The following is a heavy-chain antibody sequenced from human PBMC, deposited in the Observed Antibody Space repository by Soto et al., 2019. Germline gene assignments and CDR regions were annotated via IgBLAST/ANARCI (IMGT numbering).Heavy chain of an antibody. Sequence: PGESLKISCKGSGYSFTSCWIGWVRQMPGKGLEWMGIIYPGDSDTRYSPSFQGQVTISADKSISTAYLQWSSLKASDTAMYYCARFTVTTWYYYYMDVWGKGTTVTVSS. CDR1: GYSFTSCW. J-gene: IGHJ6*03. CDR3: ARFTVTTWYYYYMDV. D-gene: IGHD4-4*01. V-gene: IGHV5-51*01. CDR2: IYPGDSDT.